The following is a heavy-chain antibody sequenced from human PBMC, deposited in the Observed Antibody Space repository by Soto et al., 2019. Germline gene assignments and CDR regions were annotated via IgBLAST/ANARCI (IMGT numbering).Heavy chain of an antibody. CDR2: ISSSSSTI. Sequence: GGSLRLSCAASGFTFSSYSMNWVRQAPGKGLEWVSYISSSSSTIYYADSVKGRFTISRDNAKNTLYLQMNSLRAEDTAVYYCVNDSGTTMVCHCGQRTVVPVSS. V-gene: IGHV3-48*01. D-gene: IGHD5-18*01. CDR3: VNDSGTTMVCH. J-gene: IGHJ1*01. CDR1: GFTFSSYS.